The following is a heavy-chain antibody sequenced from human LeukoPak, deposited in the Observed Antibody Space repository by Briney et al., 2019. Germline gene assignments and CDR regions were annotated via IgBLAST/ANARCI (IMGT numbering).Heavy chain of an antibody. J-gene: IGHJ6*02. CDR2: ISWNSGSI. Sequence: GRSLRLSCAASGFTFDDYAMHWVRQAPGKGLEWVSGISWNSGSIGYADSVKGRFTISRDNAKNSLYLQMNSLRAEDTALYYCAKGIYGSGSYRHYYYYGMDVWGQGTTVTVSS. D-gene: IGHD3-10*01. CDR3: AKGIYGSGSYRHYYYYGMDV. CDR1: GFTFDDYA. V-gene: IGHV3-9*01.